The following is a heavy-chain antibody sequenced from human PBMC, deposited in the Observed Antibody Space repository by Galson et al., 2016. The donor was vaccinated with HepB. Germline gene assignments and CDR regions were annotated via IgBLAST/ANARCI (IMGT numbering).Heavy chain of an antibody. Sequence: SVKVSCKASGGPFSSNVISWVRQAPGQGLEWMGGIITMSDTANYAQKSQGRLTIAADQAARKAYMELGRLTSDDTAVYYCATSPPMSGLPLLYFDNWGQGTLVTVSS. CDR1: GGPFSSNV. V-gene: IGHV1-69*13. CDR2: IITMSDTA. CDR3: ATSPPMSGLPLLYFDN. D-gene: IGHD2-2*02. J-gene: IGHJ4*02.